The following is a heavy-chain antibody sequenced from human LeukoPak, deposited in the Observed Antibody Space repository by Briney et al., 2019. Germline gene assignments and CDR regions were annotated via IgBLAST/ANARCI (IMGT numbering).Heavy chain of an antibody. CDR1: GFTFSSYW. Sequence: PGGSLRLSCAASGFTFSSYWMSWVRQAPGKGLEWVANIKQDGSEEYYVDSVKGRFTISRDNAKNSLYLQMNSLRAEDTAVYYCAREDSSSSWYGGKFDYWGQGTLVTVSS. CDR2: IKQDGSEE. V-gene: IGHV3-7*03. CDR3: AREDSSSSWYGGKFDY. D-gene: IGHD6-13*01. J-gene: IGHJ4*02.